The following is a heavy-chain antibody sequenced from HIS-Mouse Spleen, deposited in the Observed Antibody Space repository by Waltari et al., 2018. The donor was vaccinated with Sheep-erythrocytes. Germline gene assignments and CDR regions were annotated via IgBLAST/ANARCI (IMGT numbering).Heavy chain of an antibody. Sequence: EVQLVESGGGLIQPGGSLRLSCAASGLTVSSNYMSWVRQARGKGLEWVSVIYSGGSTYYADSVKGRFTISRDNSKNTLYLQMNSLRAEDTAVYYCARGAGGFVGAHDAFDIWGQGTMVTVSS. CDR2: IYSGGST. V-gene: IGHV3-53*01. J-gene: IGHJ3*02. D-gene: IGHD1-26*01. CDR3: ARGAGGFVGAHDAFDI. CDR1: GLTVSSNY.